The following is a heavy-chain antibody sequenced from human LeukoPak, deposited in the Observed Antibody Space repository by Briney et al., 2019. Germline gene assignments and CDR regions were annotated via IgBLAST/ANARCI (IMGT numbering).Heavy chain of an antibody. CDR3: ASHALHYFGSGSCYNPLDY. D-gene: IGHD3-10*01. CDR1: GFTFSSYA. CDR2: INGGGGST. J-gene: IGHJ4*02. Sequence: GGSLRLPCAASGFTFSSYAMSWVRQAPGKGLEWVSGINGGGGSTYYADSVKGRFTVSRDNSKNTLYLHVNSLRVDDTAVYYCASHALHYFGSGSCYNPLDYWGQGTLVTVSS. V-gene: IGHV3-23*01.